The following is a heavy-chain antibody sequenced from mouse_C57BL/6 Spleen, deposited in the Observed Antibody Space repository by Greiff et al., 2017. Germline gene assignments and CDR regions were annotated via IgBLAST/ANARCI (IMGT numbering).Heavy chain of an antibody. Sequence: EVQLQESGPGLVKPSQSLSLTCSVTGYSITSGYYWNWIRQFPGNKLEWMGYISYDGSNNYNPSLKNRISITRDTSKNQFFLKLNSVTTEYTATYYCATRGNYYGSRPYYAMDYWGQGTSVTVSS. D-gene: IGHD1-1*01. V-gene: IGHV3-6*01. CDR2: ISYDGSN. CDR3: ATRGNYYGSRPYYAMDY. J-gene: IGHJ4*01. CDR1: GYSITSGYY.